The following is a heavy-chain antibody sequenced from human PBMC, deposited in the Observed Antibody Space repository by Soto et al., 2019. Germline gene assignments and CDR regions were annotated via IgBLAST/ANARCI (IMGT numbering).Heavy chain of an antibody. D-gene: IGHD5-18*01. Sequence: SVKVSCKASGGTFSSYAISWVRQAPGQGLEWMGGIIPIFGTANYAQKFQGRVTITADESTSTAYMELSSLRSEDTAVYYCARERMGGYSYGYLRDYYYGMDVWGQGTTVTV. J-gene: IGHJ6*02. CDR3: ARERMGGYSYGYLRDYYYGMDV. CDR2: IIPIFGTA. V-gene: IGHV1-69*13. CDR1: GGTFSSYA.